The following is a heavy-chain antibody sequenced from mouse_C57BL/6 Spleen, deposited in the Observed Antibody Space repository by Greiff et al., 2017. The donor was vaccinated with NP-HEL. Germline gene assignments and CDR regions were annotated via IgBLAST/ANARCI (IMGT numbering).Heavy chain of an antibody. CDR3: AVVATGGDC. Sequence: QVQLQQPGAELVRPGSSVKPSCKASGYTFTSYWMDWVKQRPGQGLEWIGNIYPSDSETHYNQKFKDKATLTVDKSSSTAYMQLSSLTSEDSAVYYCAVVATGGDCWGQGTTLTVSS. D-gene: IGHD1-1*01. J-gene: IGHJ2*01. CDR1: GYTFTSYW. V-gene: IGHV1-61*01. CDR2: IYPSDSET.